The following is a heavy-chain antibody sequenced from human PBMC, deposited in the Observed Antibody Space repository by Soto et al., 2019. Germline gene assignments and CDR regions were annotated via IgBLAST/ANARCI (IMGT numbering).Heavy chain of an antibody. CDR1: GYTFTSYD. CDR2: MNPNSGNT. CDR3: ARAYSSSWYFALYNWFDP. D-gene: IGHD6-13*01. J-gene: IGHJ5*02. V-gene: IGHV1-8*01. Sequence: VASVKVSCKASGYTFTSYDINWVRQATGQGLEWMGWMNPNSGNTGYAQKFQGRVTMTRNTSISTAYMELSSLRSEDTAVYYCARAYSSSWYFALYNWFDPWGQGTLVTVSS.